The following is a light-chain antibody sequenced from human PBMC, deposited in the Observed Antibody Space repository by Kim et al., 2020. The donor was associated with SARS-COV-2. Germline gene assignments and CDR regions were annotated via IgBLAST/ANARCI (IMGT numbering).Light chain of an antibody. Sequence: IVLTQSPGTLSLSPGERATLSCRTSQTINSNYLAWFQQKPGQAPRLLIHDASSRAPGIPDRFSGSGSGTDFTLTISRVEPEDFAVYGAAPDTFGQGTKLEI. J-gene: IGKJ2*01. CDR3: APDT. CDR1: QTINSNY. CDR2: DAS. V-gene: IGKV3-20*01.